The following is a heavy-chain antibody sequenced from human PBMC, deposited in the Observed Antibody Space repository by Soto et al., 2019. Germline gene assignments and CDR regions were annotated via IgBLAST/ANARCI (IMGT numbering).Heavy chain of an antibody. CDR1: GGSFSGCY. V-gene: IGHV4-34*01. CDR2: INHSGST. J-gene: IGHJ6*02. Sequence: SETLSLTCAVYGGSFSGCYWSWIRQPPRSGLEWIGEINHSGSTNYNPSLKSRVTISVDTSKNQFSLKLSSVTAADTAVYYCARVLRGDSYGAYYYYGMDVWGQGTTVTVSS. CDR3: ARVLRGDSYGAYYYYGMDV. D-gene: IGHD5-18*01.